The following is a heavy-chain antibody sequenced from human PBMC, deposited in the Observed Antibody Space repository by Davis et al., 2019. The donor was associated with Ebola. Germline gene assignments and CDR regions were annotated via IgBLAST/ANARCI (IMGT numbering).Heavy chain of an antibody. CDR1: GLTVRRDY. Sequence: GESLKISCADSGLTVRRDYMSWVRQAPGKGLEWVSLTFSGGGSNYADSVKGRFSISRDNSKNTLSLQMNALRAEDTAVYYCAKFAAGDLNWFDPWGQGTLVTVPS. V-gene: IGHV3-53*01. CDR2: TFSGGGS. CDR3: AKFAAGDLNWFDP. D-gene: IGHD2-21*02. J-gene: IGHJ5*02.